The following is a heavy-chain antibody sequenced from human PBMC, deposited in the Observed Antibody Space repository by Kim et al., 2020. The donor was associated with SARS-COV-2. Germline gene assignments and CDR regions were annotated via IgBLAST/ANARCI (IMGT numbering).Heavy chain of an antibody. CDR1: GYSFSAYY. Sequence: ASVKVSCKASGYSFSAYYMQWLRQAPGQGPEWLGWIDPNSGDTSYAVNFHDRVTMTRDTSTSTVFMELSGLRYDDTAVYYWATAKGDNYQSDYVDYWGQGALVTVSS. CDR3: ATAKGDNYQSDYVDY. V-gene: IGHV1-2*02. CDR2: IDPNSGDT. J-gene: IGHJ4*02. D-gene: IGHD1-1*01.